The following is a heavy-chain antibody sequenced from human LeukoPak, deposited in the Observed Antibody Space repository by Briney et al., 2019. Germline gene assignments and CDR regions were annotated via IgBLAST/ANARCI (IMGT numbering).Heavy chain of an antibody. CDR1: GLTFSSYG. V-gene: IGHV3-23*01. CDR2: ISSSGSTI. J-gene: IGHJ3*02. CDR3: AKAVDLATISVDI. D-gene: IGHD5-24*01. Sequence: GGTLRLSCAASGLTFSSYGMSWVRQAPGKGLEWVSYISSSGSTIYYADSVKGRFTISRDNSKNTLYLLMNSLRVDDTAVYYCAKAVDLATISVDIWGQGTMVTVSS.